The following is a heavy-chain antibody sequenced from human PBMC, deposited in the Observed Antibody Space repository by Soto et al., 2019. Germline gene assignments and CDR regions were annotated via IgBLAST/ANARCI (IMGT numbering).Heavy chain of an antibody. CDR1: GYSISSGYH. CDR3: ARQDRVVAEGRWFDP. CDR2: VHYSGNT. V-gene: IGHV4-38-2*02. J-gene: IGHJ5*02. Sequence: SETLSLTCTVSGYSISSGYHWAWIRQLPGKGLEWLGSVHYSGNTYYNPSLKSRLTISVDKSKNQFSLNLSSVTAADTAVYYCARQDRVVAEGRWFDPWGQGTLVTVSS. D-gene: IGHD2-15*01.